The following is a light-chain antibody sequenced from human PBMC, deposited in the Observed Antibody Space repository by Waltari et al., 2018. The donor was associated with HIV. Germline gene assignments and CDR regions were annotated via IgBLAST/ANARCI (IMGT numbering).Light chain of an antibody. V-gene: IGKV3D-15*01. J-gene: IGKJ4*01. CDR3: QQYADWPFT. Sequence: EIVFTQSPPTLSVSPGAEATLACRASQTVTSDLAWYQQKPGQAPRLLFYGASTRATGIPIRFSGSGSGTDFTLTISSLQSEDLAVYYCQQYADWPFTFGGGTKVEI. CDR2: GAS. CDR1: QTVTSD.